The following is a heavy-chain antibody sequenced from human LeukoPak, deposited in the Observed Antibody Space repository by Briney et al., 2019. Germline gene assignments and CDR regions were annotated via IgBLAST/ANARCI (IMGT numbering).Heavy chain of an antibody. CDR1: GFTFSSYP. V-gene: IGHV3-64*04. CDR3: ARVGSYKFDY. Sequence: GGSLRLSCSASGFTFSSYPMHWVRQAPGKGLEYVSAISSNGGRTYYADSVKGRFTISRDNSENTLYLQMNSLRGEDTAVYYCARVGSYKFDYWGQGTLVTVSS. CDR2: ISSNGGRT. D-gene: IGHD5-24*01. J-gene: IGHJ4*02.